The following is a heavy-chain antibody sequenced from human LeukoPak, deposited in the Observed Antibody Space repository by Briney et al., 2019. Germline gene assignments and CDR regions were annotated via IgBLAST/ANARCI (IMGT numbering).Heavy chain of an antibody. J-gene: IGHJ4*02. Sequence: GGSLRLSCAASGFTFSSHLMHWVRQAQGTGLVWVSSVKSDGTATNYADSVEGRFTISRDNAKNTLYLQMNSRRVEDTAVYYCITNSSTGDWGQGSLVTV. CDR1: GFTFSSHL. CDR3: ITNSSTGD. V-gene: IGHV3-74*01. CDR2: VKSDGTAT. D-gene: IGHD1-1*01.